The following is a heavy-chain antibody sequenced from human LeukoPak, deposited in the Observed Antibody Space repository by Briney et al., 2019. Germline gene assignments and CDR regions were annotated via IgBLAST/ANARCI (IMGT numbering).Heavy chain of an antibody. CDR1: GFTFDDYG. CDR2: INWNGGST. Sequence: GGSLRLSCAASGFTFDDYGMGWVRQAPGKGLEWVSGINWNGGSTAYADSVKGRFTISRDNAKNSLYLQMNSLRAEDTALYYCARMAAYYYDSSGHLNYFDYWGQGTLVTVSS. J-gene: IGHJ4*02. CDR3: ARMAAYYYDSSGHLNYFDY. D-gene: IGHD3-22*01. V-gene: IGHV3-20*04.